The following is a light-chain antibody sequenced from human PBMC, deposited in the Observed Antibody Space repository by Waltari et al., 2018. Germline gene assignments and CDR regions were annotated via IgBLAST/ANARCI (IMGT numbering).Light chain of an antibody. CDR1: NIGSKT. V-gene: IGLV3-21*04. CDR2: YDS. J-gene: IGLJ1*01. Sequence: SYVLTQPPSVSVAPGKTARITCGGNNIGSKTVNWYQQKPGQAPVLAIYYDSDRPSGIPERFSGSNSGNTATLIISRVEAGDEADYYCQVWDGSSDHYVFGTGTEVTVL. CDR3: QVWDGSSDHYV.